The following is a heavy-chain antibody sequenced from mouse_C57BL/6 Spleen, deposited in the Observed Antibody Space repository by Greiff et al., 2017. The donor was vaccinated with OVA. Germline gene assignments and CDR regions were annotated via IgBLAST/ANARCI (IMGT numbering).Heavy chain of an antibody. V-gene: IGHV1-50*01. J-gene: IGHJ3*01. CDR3: ARSGLRSFKPSWFAY. CDR2: IDPSDSYT. D-gene: IGHD1-1*01. CDR1: GYTFTSYW. Sequence: VQLQQPGAELVKPGASVKLSCKASGYTFTSYWMQWVKQRPGQGLEWIGEIDPSDSYTNYNQKFKGKATLTVDTSSSTAYMQLSSLTSEDSAVYYCARSGLRSFKPSWFAYWGKGTLVTVSA.